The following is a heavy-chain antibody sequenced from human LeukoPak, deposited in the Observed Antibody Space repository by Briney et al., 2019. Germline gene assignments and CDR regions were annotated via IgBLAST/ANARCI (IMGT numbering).Heavy chain of an antibody. D-gene: IGHD3-10*01. V-gene: IGHV3-48*04. CDR3: ASSNGWRFGESIDY. CDR2: ISSSSTI. J-gene: IGHJ4*02. CDR1: GFTFSSYS. Sequence: PGGSLRLSCAASGFTFSSYSMNWVRQAPGKGLEWVSYISSSSTIYYADSVKGRFTISRDNAKNSLYLQMNSLRAEDTAVYYCASSNGWRFGESIDYWGQGTLVTVSS.